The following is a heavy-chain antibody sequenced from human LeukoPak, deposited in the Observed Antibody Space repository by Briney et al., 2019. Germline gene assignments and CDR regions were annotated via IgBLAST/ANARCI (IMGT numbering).Heavy chain of an antibody. CDR2: IIPIFGTA. J-gene: IGHJ3*02. CDR3: ARAIDYGVAFDI. V-gene: IGHV1-69*13. D-gene: IGHD4-17*01. Sequence: ASVKVPCKASGGTFSSYAISWVRQAPGQGLEWMGGIIPIFGTANYAQKFQGRVTITADESTSTAYMELSSLRSEDTAVYYCARAIDYGVAFDIWGQGTMVTVSS. CDR1: GGTFSSYA.